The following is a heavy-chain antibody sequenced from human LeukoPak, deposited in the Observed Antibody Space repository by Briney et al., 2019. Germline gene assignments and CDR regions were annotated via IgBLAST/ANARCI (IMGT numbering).Heavy chain of an antibody. J-gene: IGHJ4*02. CDR3: ARDLDLAAAGSPLGY. CDR1: GGTFSSYA. V-gene: IGHV1-69*05. CDR2: IIPIFGTA. Sequence: GASVKVSCKASGGTFSSYAISWVRQAPGQGLEWMGGIIPIFGTANYAQKFQGRVTITTDESTSTAYMELSSLRSEDTAVYYCARDLDLAAAGSPLGYWGQGTLVTVSS. D-gene: IGHD6-13*01.